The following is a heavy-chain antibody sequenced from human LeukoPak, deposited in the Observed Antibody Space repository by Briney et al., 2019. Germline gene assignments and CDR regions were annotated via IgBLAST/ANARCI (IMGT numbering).Heavy chain of an antibody. CDR3: ARENFYGMDV. CDR1: GFTFSRYW. J-gene: IGHJ6*02. Sequence: GGSLRLSCAASGFTFSRYWMNCVRQAPGKGLVWVSRINSDGSTTRYADSVKGRFTISRDNAKNTMYLQMNSLRAEDTAVYYCARENFYGMDVWGQGTTVTVSS. V-gene: IGHV3-74*01. CDR2: INSDGSTT.